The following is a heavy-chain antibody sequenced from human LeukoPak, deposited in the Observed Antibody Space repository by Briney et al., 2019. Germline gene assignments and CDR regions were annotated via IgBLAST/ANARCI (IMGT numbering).Heavy chain of an antibody. J-gene: IGHJ5*02. CDR3: ARRRIVLRSGFDP. D-gene: IGHD2-8*01. V-gene: IGHV1-8*01. Sequence: GASVKVSCKASGYTFTSYDINWVRQATGQGLEWMGWMNPNSGNTGYAQKFQGRVTMTRNTSISTAYMELSSPRSEDTAVYYCARRRIVLRSGFDPWGQGTLVTVSS. CDR1: GYTFTSYD. CDR2: MNPNSGNT.